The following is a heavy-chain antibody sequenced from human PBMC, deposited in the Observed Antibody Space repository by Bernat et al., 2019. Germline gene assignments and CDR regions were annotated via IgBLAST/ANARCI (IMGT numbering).Heavy chain of an antibody. CDR2: IYYSGST. CDR3: ARVAMYCTGGVCYWDWFDP. CDR1: GGSVSSGSYY. D-gene: IGHD2-8*02. J-gene: IGHJ5*02. V-gene: IGHV4-61*01. Sequence: QVHLHESGPGLVKPSETLSLTCTVSGGSVSSGSYYWSWIRQPQGQGLEWIAYIYYSGSTNHNPSLNSRVTISVDTSKNQFYLKLSSVTAADTAVYYCARVAMYCTGGVCYWDWFDPWGQGTLVTVSS.